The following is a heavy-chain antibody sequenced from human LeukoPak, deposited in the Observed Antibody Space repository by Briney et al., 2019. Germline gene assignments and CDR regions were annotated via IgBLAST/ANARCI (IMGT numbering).Heavy chain of an antibody. CDR3: TRYAISGVVVTRGALGY. J-gene: IGHJ4*02. CDR1: GYTFTIYD. CDR2: MDPNTGHT. D-gene: IGHD3-3*01. Sequence: GASVTASCKASGYTFTIYDINWVRQAPGQGREGMGWMDPNTGHTGYAQKFQGRVTMTRNTSITTAYMQLSSLRSEDTAVYFCTRYAISGVVVTRGALGYWGQETLVTVSS. V-gene: IGHV1-8*01.